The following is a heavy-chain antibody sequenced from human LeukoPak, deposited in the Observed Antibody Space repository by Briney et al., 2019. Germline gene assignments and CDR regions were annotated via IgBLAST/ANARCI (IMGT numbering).Heavy chain of an antibody. Sequence: SVKVSCKASGGTFSNYAISWVRQAPGQGLEWMGGIIPIFGTANYAQKFQGRVTITTDESTSTAYMELSSLRSEDTAVYYCARCYSNPALPDYYYYMDVWGKGTTVTVSS. V-gene: IGHV1-69*05. D-gene: IGHD4-11*01. CDR1: GGTFSNYA. J-gene: IGHJ6*03. CDR2: IIPIFGTA. CDR3: ARCYSNPALPDYYYYMDV.